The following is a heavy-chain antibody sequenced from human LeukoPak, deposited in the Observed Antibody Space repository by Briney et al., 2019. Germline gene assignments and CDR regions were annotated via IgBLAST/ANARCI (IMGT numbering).Heavy chain of an antibody. J-gene: IGHJ4*02. V-gene: IGHV3-30*18. Sequence: GGSLRLSCAASGFTFSSYVMHWVRQAPGKGLEWVAVISYDGSNKYYADSVKGRFTISRDNSKNTLYLQMNSLRAEDTAVYYCAKGQNYYDSSGYYYDEVFVDYWGQGTLVTVSS. CDR3: AKGQNYYDSSGYYYDEVFVDY. D-gene: IGHD3-22*01. CDR2: ISYDGSNK. CDR1: GFTFSSYV.